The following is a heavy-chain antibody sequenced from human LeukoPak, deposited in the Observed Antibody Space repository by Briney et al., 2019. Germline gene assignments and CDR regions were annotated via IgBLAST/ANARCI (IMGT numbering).Heavy chain of an antibody. CDR1: GGSFSAYY. V-gene: IGHV4-34*01. D-gene: IGHD3-22*01. CDR2: INHSGST. CDR3: ANTYYDSSGYYSPSFDY. J-gene: IGHJ4*02. Sequence: SETLSLTCAVYGGSFSAYYWSWIRQPAGKGLEWIGEINHSGSTNYNPSLKSRVTISVDTSKNQFSLKLNSVTAADTAVYYCANTYYDSSGYYSPSFDYWGQGTLVTVSS.